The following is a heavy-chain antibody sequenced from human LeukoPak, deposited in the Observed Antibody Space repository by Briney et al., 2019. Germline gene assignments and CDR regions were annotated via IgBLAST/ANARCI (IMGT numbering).Heavy chain of an antibody. Sequence: GESLKISCKGFGYRFTNYWIGWVRQMPGKGLEWMGIIYPGDSDTRYSPSFQGQVTISADKSISTAYLQWSSLKASDTAMYYCARYLYSSGFFHFDYWGQGALVTVSS. CDR3: ARYLYSSGFFHFDY. V-gene: IGHV5-51*01. CDR1: GYRFTNYW. D-gene: IGHD6-19*01. J-gene: IGHJ4*02. CDR2: IYPGDSDT.